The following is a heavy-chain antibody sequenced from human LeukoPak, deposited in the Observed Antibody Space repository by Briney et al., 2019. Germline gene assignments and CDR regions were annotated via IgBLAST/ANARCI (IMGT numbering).Heavy chain of an antibody. J-gene: IGHJ3*02. Sequence: SETLSLTCAVSGGSISSSNWWSWVRQPPGKGLEWIGEIYHSGSTNYNPSLKSRVTMSVDKSKNQFSLKLSSVTAADTAVYYRARERIQLWSHDAFDIWGQGTMVTVSS. D-gene: IGHD5-18*01. CDR3: ARERIQLWSHDAFDI. CDR1: GGSISSSNW. V-gene: IGHV4-4*02. CDR2: IYHSGST.